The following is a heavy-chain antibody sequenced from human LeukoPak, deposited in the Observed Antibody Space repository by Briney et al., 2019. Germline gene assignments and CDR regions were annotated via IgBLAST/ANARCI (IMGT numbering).Heavy chain of an antibody. J-gene: IGHJ4*02. Sequence: GGSLRLSCAASGFTFSSNGMHWVRQAPGKGLEWVAVISYDGSNKHYADSVKGRFTISRDNSKNTLYLQMNSLRGDDTAVYYCAKDGTSYYYIYYWGQGTLVTVSS. V-gene: IGHV3-30*18. CDR2: ISYDGSNK. CDR1: GFTFSSNG. CDR3: AKDGTSYYYIYY. D-gene: IGHD2/OR15-2a*01.